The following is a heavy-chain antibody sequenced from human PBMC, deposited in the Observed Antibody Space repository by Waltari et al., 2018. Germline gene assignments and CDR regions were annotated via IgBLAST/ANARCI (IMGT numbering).Heavy chain of an antibody. CDR3: AKSGIAAAGLTWFDP. V-gene: IGHV4-39*01. J-gene: IGHJ5*02. Sequence: QLQLQESGPGLVKPSETLSLTCTVSGGSISSSSYYWGWIRQPPGKGLEWIGSIYYSGSTYYNPSLKSRVTISVDTSKNQFSLKLSSVTAADTAVYYCAKSGIAAAGLTWFDPWGQGTLVTVSS. CDR1: GGSISSSSYY. D-gene: IGHD6-13*01. CDR2: IYYSGST.